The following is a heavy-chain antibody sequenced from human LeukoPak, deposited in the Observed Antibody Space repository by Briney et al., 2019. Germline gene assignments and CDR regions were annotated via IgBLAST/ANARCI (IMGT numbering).Heavy chain of an antibody. D-gene: IGHD3-22*01. CDR3: ARVFDSSGYYFPYYYYGMDV. Sequence: SETLSLTCTVSGGSISSYYWSWIRQPPGKGLEWIGYIYYSGSTNYNPSLKSRVTISVDTSKNQFSLKLSSVTAADTAVYYCARVFDSSGYYFPYYYYGMDVWGQGTTVTVSS. J-gene: IGHJ6*02. V-gene: IGHV4-59*01. CDR1: GGSISSYY. CDR2: IYYSGST.